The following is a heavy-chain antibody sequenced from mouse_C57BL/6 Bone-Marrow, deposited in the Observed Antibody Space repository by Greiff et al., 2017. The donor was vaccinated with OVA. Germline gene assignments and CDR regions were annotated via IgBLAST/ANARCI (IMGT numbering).Heavy chain of an antibody. J-gene: IGHJ4*01. CDR1: GFSLTSYA. Sequence: VKLMESGPGLVAPSQSLSITCTVSGFSLTSYAISWVRQPPGKGLEWLGVIWTGGGTNYNSALKSRLSISKDNSKSQVFLKMNSLQTDDTARYYCARKSYYYGSSLYYYAMDYWGQGTSVTVSS. V-gene: IGHV2-9-1*01. D-gene: IGHD1-1*01. CDR2: IWTGGGT. CDR3: ARKSYYYGSSLYYYAMDY.